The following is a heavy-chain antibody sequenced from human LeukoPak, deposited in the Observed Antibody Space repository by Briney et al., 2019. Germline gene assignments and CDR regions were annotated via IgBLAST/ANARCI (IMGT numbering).Heavy chain of an antibody. J-gene: IGHJ4*02. CDR1: GFTLIGHY. D-gene: IGHD5-18*01. CDR2: INTNTGNP. CDR3: ARDSGDTAMARY. V-gene: IGHV7-4-1*02. Sequence: ASVKVSCKPSGFTLIGHYLHWVRQAPGQGLEWMGWINTNTGNPTYAQGFTGRFVFSLDTSVSTAYLQISSLKAEDTAVYYCARDSGDTAMARYWGQGTLVTVSS.